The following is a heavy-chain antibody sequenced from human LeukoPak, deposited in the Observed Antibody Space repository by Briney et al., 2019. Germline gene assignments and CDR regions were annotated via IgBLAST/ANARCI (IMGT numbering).Heavy chain of an antibody. CDR2: IDPSDSYT. V-gene: IGHV5-10-1*01. CDR1: GYSFTSYC. D-gene: IGHD1-14*01. CDR3: ARTANNRVFDY. J-gene: IGHJ4*02. Sequence: GESLKISCKGSGYSFTSYCSSWVRQMPGKGLERMGRIDPSDSYTNYSPSFQGHVTISADKSISTAYLQWSSLKASDTDMYYCARTANNRVFDYWGQGTLVTVSS.